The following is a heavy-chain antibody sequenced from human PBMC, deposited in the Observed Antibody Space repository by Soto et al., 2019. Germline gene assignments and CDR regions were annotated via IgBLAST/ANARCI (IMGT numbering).Heavy chain of an antibody. V-gene: IGHV3-9*01. D-gene: IGHD3-3*01. CDR3: AKDEGYDFWSGYYPNAFDI. Sequence: PGGSLRLACAASGFTFDDYAMHWVRQAPGKGLEWVSGISWNSGSIGYADSVKGRFTISRDNAKNSLYLQMNSLRAEDTALYYCAKDEGYDFWSGYYPNAFDIWGQGTMVTVSS. CDR2: ISWNSGSI. CDR1: GFTFDDYA. J-gene: IGHJ3*02.